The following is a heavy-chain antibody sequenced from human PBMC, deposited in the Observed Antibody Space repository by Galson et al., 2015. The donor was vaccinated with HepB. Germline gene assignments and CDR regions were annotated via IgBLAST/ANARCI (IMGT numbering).Heavy chain of an antibody. CDR3: VRAPFAGCDIGSCYFVH. CDR1: GFTFRNYA. V-gene: IGHV3-30*04. D-gene: IGHD2-15*01. Sequence: SLRLSCAASGFTFRNYAIHWVRQAPGKGLEWVAVISYDGSSKNYADSVKGRFTISRDNSKNTLYLELSSLKAEDTAVYYCVRAPFAGCDIGSCYFVHWGQGTLVIVSS. CDR2: ISYDGSSK. J-gene: IGHJ4*02.